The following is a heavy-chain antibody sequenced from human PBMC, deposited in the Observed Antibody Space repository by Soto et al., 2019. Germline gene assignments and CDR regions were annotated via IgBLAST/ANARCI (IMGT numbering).Heavy chain of an antibody. J-gene: IGHJ5*02. V-gene: IGHV1-3*01. Sequence: KLYRKSSGYIYTVYLISRGRQVHGQRLEWMGWINAGNGNTKYSQKFQGRVTITRDTSASTAYMELSSLRSEVTAVYCCARDVVRGESLDLCGERTLGTLSS. D-gene: IGHD4-17*01. CDR2: INAGNGNT. CDR1: GYIYTVYL. CDR3: ARDVVRGESLDL.